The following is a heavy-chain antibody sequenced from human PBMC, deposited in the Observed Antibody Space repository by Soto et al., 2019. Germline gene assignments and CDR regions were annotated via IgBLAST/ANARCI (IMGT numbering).Heavy chain of an antibody. V-gene: IGHV4-34*01. J-gene: IGHJ5*02. CDR1: GGSFSGYY. D-gene: IGHD2-2*01. CDR3: ARVSRYCSSTSCYHTAGRGWFDP. Sequence: SETLSLTCAVYGGSFSGYYWSWIRQPPGKGLEWIGEINHSGSTNYNPSLKSRVTISVDTSKNQFSLKLSSVTAADTAVYYCARVSRYCSSTSCYHTAGRGWFDPWGQGTLVTVSS. CDR2: INHSGST.